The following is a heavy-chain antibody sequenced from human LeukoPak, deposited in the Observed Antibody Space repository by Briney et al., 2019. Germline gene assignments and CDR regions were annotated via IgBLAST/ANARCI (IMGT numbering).Heavy chain of an antibody. Sequence: ASVKVSCKASGYTFTGYYMHWVRQAPGQGLEWMGWINPNSGGTNYAQKFQGRVTMTRDTSISTAYMELSRLRSDDTAVYYCALDYSSQRQLDYWGQETLVTVSS. CDR1: GYTFTGYY. D-gene: IGHD6-13*01. J-gene: IGHJ4*02. V-gene: IGHV1-2*02. CDR2: INPNSGGT. CDR3: ALDYSSQRQLDY.